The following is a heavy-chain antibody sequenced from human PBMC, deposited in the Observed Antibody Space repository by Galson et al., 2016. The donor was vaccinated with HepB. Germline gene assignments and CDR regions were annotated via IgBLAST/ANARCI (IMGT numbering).Heavy chain of an antibody. V-gene: IGHV4-34*10. J-gene: IGHJ6*02. CDR2: ISQSGSP. CDR3: ARTHTDTHYYGMDV. CDR1: SGPFSGYF. Sequence: SETLSLTCGVYSGPFSGYFWTWIRQSPGKGLLWIGEISQSGSPNYNPSRKSRVSMSVDKPKNQFSLRLSSVTAADTAVYYCARTHTDTHYYGMDVWGQGTTVTVSS. D-gene: IGHD5-18*01.